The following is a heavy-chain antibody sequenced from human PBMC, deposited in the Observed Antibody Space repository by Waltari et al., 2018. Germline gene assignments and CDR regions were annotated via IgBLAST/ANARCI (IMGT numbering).Heavy chain of an antibody. CDR1: GYTFTSYG. CDR3: ARDGQRGWLDYYYYGMDV. CDR2: ISAYNGNT. J-gene: IGHJ6*02. Sequence: QVQLVQSGAEVNKPGASVKVSCKASGYTFTSYGISWVRQAPGYGLEWMGWISAYNGNTNYAQKLQGRVTMTTDTSTSTAYMELRSLRSDDTAVYYCARDGQRGWLDYYYYGMDVWGQGTTVTVSS. D-gene: IGHD3-9*01. V-gene: IGHV1-18*01.